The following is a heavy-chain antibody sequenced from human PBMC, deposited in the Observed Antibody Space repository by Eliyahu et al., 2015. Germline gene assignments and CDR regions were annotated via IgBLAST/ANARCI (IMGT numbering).Heavy chain of an antibody. Sequence: QVQLVQSGAEVKKPGSSVKVSCKASGGTLRNXAIXXVRQAPGQGPEWMGGIIPIFGTTNYAQKFQGRVTITADESTSTAYMELSSLRSEDTAVYYCARGGDMGGITDSQYYYGMDFWGQGTTATVSS. CDR2: IIPIFGTT. D-gene: IGHD1-26*01. V-gene: IGHV1-69*01. CDR3: ARGGDMGGITDSQYYYGMDF. J-gene: IGHJ6*02. CDR1: GGTLRNXA.